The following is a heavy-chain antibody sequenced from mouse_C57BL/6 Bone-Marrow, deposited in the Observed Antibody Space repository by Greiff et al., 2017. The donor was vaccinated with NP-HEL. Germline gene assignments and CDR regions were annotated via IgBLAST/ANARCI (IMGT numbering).Heavy chain of an antibody. CDR3: ARDNWDWYFDV. D-gene: IGHD4-1*01. J-gene: IGHJ1*03. CDR2: SRNKANDYTT. Sequence: EVQRVESGGGLVQSGRSLRLSCATSGFTFSDFYMEWVRQAPGKGLEWIAASRNKANDYTTEYSASVKGRFIVSRDTSQSLLYLQMNALRAEDTAIYYCARDNWDWYFDVWGTGTTVTVSS. CDR1: GFTFSDFY. V-gene: IGHV7-1*01.